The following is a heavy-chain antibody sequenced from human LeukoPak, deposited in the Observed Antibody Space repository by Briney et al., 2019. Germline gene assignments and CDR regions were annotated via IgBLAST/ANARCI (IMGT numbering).Heavy chain of an antibody. D-gene: IGHD2/OR15-2a*01. CDR3: ARDRNSRSFGEGLDS. Sequence: ASVKVSCKASGYTFNSYGISWVRQAPGQGLEWMGWISAYNGHTNYAQKFQGRVTMTTDTSTSTAYMDLRSLRSDDTAVYYCARDRNSRSFGEGLDSWGQGTLVTVSS. J-gene: IGHJ4*02. CDR2: ISAYNGHT. V-gene: IGHV1-18*01. CDR1: GYTFNSYG.